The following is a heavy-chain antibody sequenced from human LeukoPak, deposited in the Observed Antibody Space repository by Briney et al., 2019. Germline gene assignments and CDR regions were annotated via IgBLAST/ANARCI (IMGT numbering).Heavy chain of an antibody. CDR2: ISSSSSTT. J-gene: IGHJ4*02. CDR1: GFTFSSYS. V-gene: IGHV3-48*04. CDR3: ARGIEAADH. Sequence: PGGSLRLSCAASGFTFSSYSMNWVRQAPGKGLEWVSYISSSSSTTYYADSVKGRFTISRDNAKKPLYLQMNSLRAEDTAVYYCARGIEAADHWGQGTLVTVSS. D-gene: IGHD6-13*01.